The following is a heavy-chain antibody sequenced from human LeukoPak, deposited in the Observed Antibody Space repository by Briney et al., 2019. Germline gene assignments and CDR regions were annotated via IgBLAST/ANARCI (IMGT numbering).Heavy chain of an antibody. Sequence: GGSLRLSCVVSGFTFSWSTMTWVRQVPGKGPEWVAKMKEDGSETRYVDSAKGRFTISRDNAKNSLYLQMNSLRVEDTAVYYCATGGAPGGRFEYWGQGALVTVSS. CDR3: ATGGAPGGRFEY. V-gene: IGHV3-7*01. D-gene: IGHD3-16*01. J-gene: IGHJ4*02. CDR1: GFTFSWST. CDR2: MKEDGSET.